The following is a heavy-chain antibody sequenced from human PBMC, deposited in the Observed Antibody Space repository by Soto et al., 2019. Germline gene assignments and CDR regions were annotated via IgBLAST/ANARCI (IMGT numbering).Heavy chain of an antibody. V-gene: IGHV4-31*03. Sequence: QVQLQESGPGLVKPSQTLSLTCTVSGGSISSGGYYWSWIRQHPGKGLEWIGYIYYSGSTYYNPSIKSRVTISVDTSKNQFSLKLSSVTAADTAVYYCARERDYYDSSGYYEEGGYYGMDVWGQGTTVTVSS. J-gene: IGHJ6*02. D-gene: IGHD3-22*01. CDR3: ARERDYYDSSGYYEEGGYYGMDV. CDR2: IYYSGST. CDR1: GGSISSGGYY.